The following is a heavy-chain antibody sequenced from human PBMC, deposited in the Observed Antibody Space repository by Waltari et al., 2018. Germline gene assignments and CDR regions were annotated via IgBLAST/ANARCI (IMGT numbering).Heavy chain of an antibody. V-gene: IGHV3-23*01. CDR3: APEGGDSSGYYLYYFDY. Sequence: EVQLLESGGGLVQPGGSLRLSCAASGFTFSSYAMSWVLQAPGTGLEWVSAISGSGGSTYDADSVKGRFTISRDNAKNTLYLQMNSLRAEDTAVYYCAPEGGDSSGYYLYYFDYWGQGTLVTVSS. J-gene: IGHJ4*02. CDR2: ISGSGGST. CDR1: GFTFSSYA. D-gene: IGHD3-22*01.